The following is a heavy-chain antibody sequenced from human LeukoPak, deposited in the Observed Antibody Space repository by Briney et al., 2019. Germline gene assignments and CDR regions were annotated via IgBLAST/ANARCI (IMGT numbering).Heavy chain of an antibody. CDR2: MNPNSGNT. Sequence: ASVKVSCKASGYTFTSYGINWVRQATGQGLEWMGWMNPNSGNTGYAQKFQGRVTMTRNTSISTAYMELSSLRSEDTAVYYCARVYSSGWYLTYYYYGMDVWGQGTTVTVSS. CDR3: ARVYSSGWYLTYYYYGMDV. CDR1: GYTFTSYG. J-gene: IGHJ6*02. D-gene: IGHD6-19*01. V-gene: IGHV1-8*01.